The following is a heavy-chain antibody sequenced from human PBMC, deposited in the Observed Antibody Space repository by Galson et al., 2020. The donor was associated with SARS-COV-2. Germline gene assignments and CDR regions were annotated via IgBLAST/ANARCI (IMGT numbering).Heavy chain of an antibody. D-gene: IGHD3-9*01. CDR3: ARGDALLRYFDCCPLTDY. V-gene: IGHV3-30*01. CDR2: ISYDGGNK. CDR1: GFTFSSYA. Sequence: GGSLRLSCAASGFTFSSYAMHWVRQAPGKGLEWVAVISYDGGNKYYADSVKGRFTISRDNFKNTLYLQMNSLRAEDTAVYYCARGDALLRYFDCCPLTDYWGQGTLVTVSS. J-gene: IGHJ4*02.